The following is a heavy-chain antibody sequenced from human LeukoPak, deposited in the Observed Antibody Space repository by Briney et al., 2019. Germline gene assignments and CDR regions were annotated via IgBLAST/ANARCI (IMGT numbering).Heavy chain of an antibody. CDR3: AKGTGGYYDSSGYSFDY. Sequence: GGSLRLSCAASGFTFSNAWMSWVRQAPGKGLEWVGRIKSKTDGGTTDYAAPVKGRFTISRDDSKNTLYLQMNSLKTEDTAVYYCAKGTGGYYDSSGYSFDYWGQGTLVTVSS. J-gene: IGHJ4*02. V-gene: IGHV3-15*01. D-gene: IGHD3-22*01. CDR2: IKSKTDGGTT. CDR1: GFTFSNAW.